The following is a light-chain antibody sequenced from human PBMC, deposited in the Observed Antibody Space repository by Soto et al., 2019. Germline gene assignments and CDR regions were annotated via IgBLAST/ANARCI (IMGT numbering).Light chain of an antibody. CDR3: QQYNNWPPYT. Sequence: EIVMTQSPATLSVSPGVRATLSCRASQSVSSNLAGYQQKPCQAPRLLIYGASTRATGIPARFRCSGSGTEFTLTISSLQSEYFAVDYCQQYNNWPPYTFGQGTKLEIK. J-gene: IGKJ2*01. CDR2: GAS. CDR1: QSVSSN. V-gene: IGKV3-15*01.